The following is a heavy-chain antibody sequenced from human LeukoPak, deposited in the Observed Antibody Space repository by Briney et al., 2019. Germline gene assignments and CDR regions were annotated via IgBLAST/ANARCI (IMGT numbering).Heavy chain of an antibody. V-gene: IGHV4-59*08. D-gene: IGHD6-13*01. CDR1: GGSISSYY. CDR2: IYYSGST. J-gene: IGHJ4*02. Sequence: SETLSLTCTVSGGSISSYYWSWIRQPPGKGLEWIGYIYYSGSTNYNPSLKSRVTISVDTSKNQFSLKLSSVTAADTAVYHCARTGYSSSWYLIDYWGQGTLVTVSS. CDR3: ARTGYSSSWYLIDY.